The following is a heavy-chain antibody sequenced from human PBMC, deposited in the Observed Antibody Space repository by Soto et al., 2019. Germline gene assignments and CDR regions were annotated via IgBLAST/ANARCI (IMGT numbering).Heavy chain of an antibody. CDR3: ARHIYDFWSGYPTPPFDY. CDR2: IYYSGST. V-gene: IGHV4-39*01. Sequence: PSETPSPTCTVSGGSLSSSSYYWGWIRQPPGKGLEWIGSIYYSGSTYYNPSLKSRVTISVDTSKNQFSLKLSSVTAADTAVYYCARHIYDFWSGYPTPPFDYWGQGTLVTVSS. D-gene: IGHD3-3*01. J-gene: IGHJ4*02. CDR1: GGSLSSSSYY.